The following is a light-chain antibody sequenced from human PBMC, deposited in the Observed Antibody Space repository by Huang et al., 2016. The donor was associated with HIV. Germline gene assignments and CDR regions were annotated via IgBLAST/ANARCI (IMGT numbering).Light chain of an antibody. J-gene: IGKJ1*01. CDR3: QQRSDWPPT. V-gene: IGKV3-11*01. Sequence: EIVLAQSPVTLSLSPGERATLACRASQSVSVYLAWYQQKAGQSPRLLIYTASNRATGIPARCSGSGSGTDFTLTISSLEPEDFAVYYYQQRSDWPPTFGRGTKVEIK. CDR2: TAS. CDR1: QSVSVY.